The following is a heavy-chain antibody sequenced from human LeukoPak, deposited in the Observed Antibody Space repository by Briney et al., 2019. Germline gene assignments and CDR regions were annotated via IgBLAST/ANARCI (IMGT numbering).Heavy chain of an antibody. V-gene: IGHV4-59*08. D-gene: IGHD2-2*01. J-gene: IGHJ4*02. CDR2: ISYSGNT. CDR3: ARQTDRGIIYAGGYLDC. Sequence: SETLPLTCSVSGASIRSFSWTWIRQPPGKEMEWIGYISYSGNTHYNPSLESRVSISVDTSRNQFSLKLSSLTAEDTAVYFCARQTDRGIIYAGGYLDCWGQGTLVSVSS. CDR1: GASIRSFS.